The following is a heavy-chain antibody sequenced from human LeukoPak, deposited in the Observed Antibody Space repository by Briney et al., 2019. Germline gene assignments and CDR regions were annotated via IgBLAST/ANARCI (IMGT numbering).Heavy chain of an antibody. D-gene: IGHD4/OR15-4a*01. V-gene: IGHV1-2*06. CDR2: INPNSGGT. CDR1: GYTFTGYY. Sequence: ASVKVSCKASGYTFTGYYMHWVRQAPGQGPGWMGRINPNSGGTNYAQKFQGRVTMTRDTSISTAYMEMSRLRSADTAVYYCARAHGCGNWFDPWGQGTLVTVSS. J-gene: IGHJ5*02. CDR3: ARAHGCGNWFDP.